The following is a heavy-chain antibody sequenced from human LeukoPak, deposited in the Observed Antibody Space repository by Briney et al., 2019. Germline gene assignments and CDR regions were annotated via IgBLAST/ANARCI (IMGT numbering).Heavy chain of an antibody. CDR3: ARHCGIDSSSCHPFDY. Sequence: KPSETLSLTCTVSGGSISSSSYYWGWIRQPPGKGLEWIGSIYYSGSTYYNPSLKSRVTISVDTSKNQFSLKLSSVTAADTAVYYCARHCGIDSSSCHPFDYWGQGTLVTVSS. V-gene: IGHV4-39*01. CDR1: GGSISSSSYY. D-gene: IGHD6-13*01. CDR2: IYYSGST. J-gene: IGHJ4*02.